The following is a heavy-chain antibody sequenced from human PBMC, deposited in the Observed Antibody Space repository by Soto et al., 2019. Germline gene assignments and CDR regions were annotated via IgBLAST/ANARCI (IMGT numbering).Heavy chain of an antibody. V-gene: IGHV1-18*04. J-gene: IGHJ5*02. Sequence: QVQLVQSGAEVKKPGASVKVSCKASGYNFMRYGFTWVRQAPGQGLEWMGWINVDNGETKYPQKIQGRVTMTPDTSTSTVYMELRSLTSDDTAVYYCARWISGGYSDWFDPWGHGTLVTVSS. CDR2: INVDNGET. CDR3: ARWISGGYSDWFDP. D-gene: IGHD1-26*01. CDR1: GYNFMRYG.